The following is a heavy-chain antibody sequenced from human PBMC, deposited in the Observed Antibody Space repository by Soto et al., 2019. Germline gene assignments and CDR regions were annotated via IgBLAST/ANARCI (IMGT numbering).Heavy chain of an antibody. CDR3: AKDIVGSSWWFDP. Sequence: EVQLVESGGVVVQPGGSLRLSCAASGFTFDDYTMHWVRQAPGKGLEWVSLISWDGGSTYYADSVNGRFTITRDNSKNSLYLQMTSLRTEDTALYYCAKDIVGSSWWFDPWGQGTLVTVSS. CDR2: ISWDGGST. D-gene: IGHD6-13*01. J-gene: IGHJ5*02. CDR1: GFTFDDYT. V-gene: IGHV3-43*01.